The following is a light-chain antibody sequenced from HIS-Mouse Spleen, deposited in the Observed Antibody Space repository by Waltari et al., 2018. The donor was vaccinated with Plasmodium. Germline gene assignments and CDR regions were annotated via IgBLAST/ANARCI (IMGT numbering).Light chain of an antibody. CDR2: EGS. J-gene: IGLJ3*02. CDR1: SSDVGSYHL. V-gene: IGLV2-23*03. Sequence: QSALTQPASVSGSPGQSITISCTGTSSDVGSYHLVSWYHKHPGKAPKLMIYEGSKRPSGVSNRFSGSKSGNTASLTISGLQAEDEADYYCCSYAGSSTFVFGGGTKLTVL. CDR3: CSYAGSSTFV.